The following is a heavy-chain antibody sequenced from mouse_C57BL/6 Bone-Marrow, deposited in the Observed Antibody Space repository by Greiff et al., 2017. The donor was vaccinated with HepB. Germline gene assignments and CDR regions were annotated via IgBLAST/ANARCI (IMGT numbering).Heavy chain of an antibody. Sequence: EVKLVESGGGLVKPGGSLKLSCAASGFTFSDYGMHWVRQAPEKGLEWVAYISSGSSTIYYADTVKGRFTNSRDNAKNTLFLQMTSLRSEDTAMYYCARQAYYSNYDAMDYWGQGTSVTVSS. J-gene: IGHJ4*01. D-gene: IGHD2-5*01. CDR2: ISSGSSTI. CDR3: ARQAYYSNYDAMDY. V-gene: IGHV5-17*01. CDR1: GFTFSDYG.